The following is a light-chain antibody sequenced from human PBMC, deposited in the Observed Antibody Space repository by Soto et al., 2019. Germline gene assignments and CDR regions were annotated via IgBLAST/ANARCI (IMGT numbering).Light chain of an antibody. Sequence: EIVLTQYPGTLSLSPGERATLSCRASQSVSSSYLAWYQQKPGQAPRLLMYDATTRATGIPARFSGSGSGTEFTLTISSLQSEDFAVYYCQQYNNWTRTFGQGTKVDIK. J-gene: IGKJ1*01. CDR1: QSVSSSY. CDR2: DAT. CDR3: QQYNNWTRT. V-gene: IGKV3-15*01.